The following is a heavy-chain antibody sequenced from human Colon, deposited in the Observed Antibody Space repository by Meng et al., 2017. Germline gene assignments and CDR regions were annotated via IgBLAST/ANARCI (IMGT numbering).Heavy chain of an antibody. D-gene: IGHD3-22*01. Sequence: QVPLQESGPGLVKPPQTLSLTCTVSVDSISSGSYYWSWVRQPAGKGLEWIGRVHNSGSTNYNPSLKSRVTISVDKSKNEVSLELTSVTAADTATYYCARAVYDSSGYFSYYFDYWGQGTLVTVSS. V-gene: IGHV4-61*02. CDR1: VDSISSGSYY. CDR2: VHNSGST. CDR3: ARAVYDSSGYFSYYFDY. J-gene: IGHJ4*02.